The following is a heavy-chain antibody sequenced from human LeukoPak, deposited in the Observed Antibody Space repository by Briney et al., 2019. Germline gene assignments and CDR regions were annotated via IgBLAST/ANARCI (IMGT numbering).Heavy chain of an antibody. D-gene: IGHD5-18*01. V-gene: IGHV4-34*01. Sequence: SETLSLTCAVYGGSFSGYYWSWIRQPPGKGLEWIGEINHSGSTNYNPSLKSRVTISGDTSKNQFSLKLSSVTAADTAVYFCAGVGYGYVINDWSRTGLGAYPTKYYYHMDVWGKGTTVTVSS. CDR3: AGVGYGYVINDWSRTGLGAYPTKYYYHMDV. CDR2: INHSGST. J-gene: IGHJ6*03. CDR1: GGSFSGYY.